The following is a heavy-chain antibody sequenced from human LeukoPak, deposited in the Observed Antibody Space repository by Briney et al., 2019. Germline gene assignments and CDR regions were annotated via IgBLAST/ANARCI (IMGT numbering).Heavy chain of an antibody. CDR3: ARVSYSPTYYFDY. CDR2: IYYSGST. Sequence: SQTLSLTCTVSGGSISSGDYYWSWIRQPPGKGLEWIGYIYYSGSTYYNPSLKSRVTISVDTSKNQFSLKLSSVTAADTAVYYCARVSYSPTYYFDYWGQGTLVAVSS. V-gene: IGHV4-30-4*01. CDR1: GGSISSGDYY. D-gene: IGHD4-11*01. J-gene: IGHJ4*02.